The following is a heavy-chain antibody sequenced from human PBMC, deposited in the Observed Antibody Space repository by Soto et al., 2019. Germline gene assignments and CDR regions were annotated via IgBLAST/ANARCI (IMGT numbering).Heavy chain of an antibody. Sequence: QVTLKESGPVLVKPTEILTLTCTVSGCSLSNARMGVSWIRQPPGKALEWLAHIFSNDEKSYSTSLMSRLTISKDPSKSQVVLTMTNMDPVDTATYYCARTHLYISTWPTDYWGQGTLVTVSS. J-gene: IGHJ4*02. D-gene: IGHD6-13*01. CDR2: IFSNDEK. CDR1: GCSLSNARMG. V-gene: IGHV2-26*01. CDR3: ARTHLYISTWPTDY.